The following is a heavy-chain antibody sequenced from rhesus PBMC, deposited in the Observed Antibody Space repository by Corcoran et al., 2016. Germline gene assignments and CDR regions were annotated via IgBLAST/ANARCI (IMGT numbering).Heavy chain of an antibody. V-gene: IGHV2-174*01. CDR3: ARGVSWNPGLGFEV. Sequence: QVTLKESGPALVKPTQTLTLTCTFSGFSLTTSGMGVGWIRQPTGKALEWLALIYWDDDKSYSTPLKSRRTFVKYTSKNQVGRTMTNMDPGDTATYDGARGVSWNPGLGFEVWGPGALVTVSP. CDR2: IYWDDDK. D-gene: IGHD1-1*01. J-gene: IGHJ5-1*01. CDR1: GFSLTTSGMG.